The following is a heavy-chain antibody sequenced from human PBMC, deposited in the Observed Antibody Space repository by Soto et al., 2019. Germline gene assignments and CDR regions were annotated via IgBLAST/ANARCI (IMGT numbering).Heavy chain of an antibody. Sequence: GGSLRLSCAASGFTFSSYWMHWVRQAPGKGLVWVSRINSDGSSTSYADSVKGRFTISRDNAKNTLYLQMNSLRAEDTAVYYCAREEVVAASFNYYYYGMDVWGQGTTVTVSS. CDR1: GFTFSSYW. J-gene: IGHJ6*02. CDR2: INSDGSST. V-gene: IGHV3-74*01. D-gene: IGHD2-15*01. CDR3: AREEVVAASFNYYYYGMDV.